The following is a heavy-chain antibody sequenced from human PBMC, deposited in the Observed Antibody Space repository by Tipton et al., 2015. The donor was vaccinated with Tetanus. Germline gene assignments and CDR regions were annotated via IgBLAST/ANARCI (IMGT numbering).Heavy chain of an antibody. Sequence: TLSLTCTIYGGTFSGYYCSWIRQPPGRGLEWVGEIHPSGSTNYNPSLTSRVTLSQDTSKSQFSLKLSSVTAADTAMYYCARWTASGKGAFDIWGQGTMVTVSS. CDR3: ARWTASGKGAFDI. J-gene: IGHJ3*02. D-gene: IGHD3/OR15-3a*01. CDR2: IHPSGST. CDR1: GGTFSGYY. V-gene: IGHV4-34*01.